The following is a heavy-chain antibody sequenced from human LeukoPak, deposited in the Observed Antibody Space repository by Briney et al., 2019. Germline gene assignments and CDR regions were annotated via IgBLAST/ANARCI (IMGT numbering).Heavy chain of an antibody. D-gene: IGHD1-26*01. CDR2: IYNGVNT. CDR3: ARSRAFNSGAFDP. J-gene: IGHJ5*02. Sequence: SETLSLTCTVSGASVSSASYWSWIRQPPGKGVEWLAHIYNGVNTNYNPSLKSRVTISVDTSKNQFSLGLNSVTAADTAVYYCARSRAFNSGAFDPWGQGSLVTVSS. V-gene: IGHV4-61*01. CDR1: GASVSSASY.